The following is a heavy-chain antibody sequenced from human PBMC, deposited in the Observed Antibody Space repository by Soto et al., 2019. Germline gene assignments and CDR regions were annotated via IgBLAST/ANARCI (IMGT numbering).Heavy chain of an antibody. D-gene: IGHD3-3*01. CDR3: ARAGYNDFWSGYYTHHRHFEY. V-gene: IGHV3-7*03. Sequence: GGSLRLSCVASGFTFSTYWMSWVRQAPGKGLEWVANIKQDGSEKYYVDSVKGRFTISRDNAKKSLYLQMNSLRAEDTAVYYCARAGYNDFWSGYYTHHRHFEYWGQVTLCTVSS. CDR1: GFTFSTYW. J-gene: IGHJ4*02. CDR2: IKQDGSEK.